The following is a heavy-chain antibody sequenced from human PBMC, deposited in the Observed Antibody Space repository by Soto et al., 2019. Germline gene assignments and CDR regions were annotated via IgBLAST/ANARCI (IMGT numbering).Heavy chain of an antibody. V-gene: IGHV1-3*01. Sequence: QVQLVQSGAEVKKPGASVKVSCKASGYTFTGYAMHWVRQAPGQRLEWMGWSNAGNGNTKYSQKFQGRVTITRDTSASTAYMGLRSLRSEDTAVYYWAIVSGYYDWDYWGQGTLVTVPS. CDR1: GYTFTGYA. J-gene: IGHJ4*02. CDR3: AIVSGYYDWDY. D-gene: IGHD3-22*01. CDR2: SNAGNGNT.